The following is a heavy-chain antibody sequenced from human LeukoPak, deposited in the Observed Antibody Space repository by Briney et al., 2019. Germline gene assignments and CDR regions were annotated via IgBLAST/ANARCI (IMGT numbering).Heavy chain of an antibody. CDR1: GYTFTGYY. J-gene: IGHJ5*02. CDR2: INPNSGGT. V-gene: IGHV1-2*02. D-gene: IGHD3-10*01. Sequence: ASLKVSCKASGYTFTGYYMHWVRQAPGQGLEWLGWINPNSGGTNYAQKFQDRVTMTRDTSISTAYMGLSSLTSDDSAVYYCAKNFFGSGSYVLVFDPWGQGTLVTVSS. CDR3: AKNFFGSGSYVLVFDP.